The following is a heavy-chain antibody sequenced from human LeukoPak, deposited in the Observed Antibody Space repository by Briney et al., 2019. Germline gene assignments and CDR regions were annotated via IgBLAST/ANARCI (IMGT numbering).Heavy chain of an antibody. D-gene: IGHD3-16*01. CDR2: IIPIFGTA. J-gene: IGHJ6*02. Sequence: GSSVKVSCKASGNSIINYAVSWVRQAPGQGFEWMGGIIPIFGTADYAQKFQGRVTITADQSTSTTYMALSSLKSEDTATYYCTTRTWHAGGCSSSFYYYYGLHFWGQGTTVSVSS. CDR3: TTRTWHAGGCSSSFYYYYGLHF. CDR1: GNSIINYA. V-gene: IGHV1-69*01.